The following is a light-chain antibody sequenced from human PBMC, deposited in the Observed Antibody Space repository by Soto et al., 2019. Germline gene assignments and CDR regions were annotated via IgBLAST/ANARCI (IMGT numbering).Light chain of an antibody. Sequence: QSALTQPRSVSGSPGHSVTISCTGTSSDVGGDNYVSWYQQHPGKAPKVMVYDVSKRPSGVPDRFSGSKSGNTASLTISGLQAEDEADYYCCSYAGSYTGVFGGGTKLTVL. CDR1: SSDVGGDNY. CDR3: CSYAGSYTGV. V-gene: IGLV2-11*01. CDR2: DVS. J-gene: IGLJ3*02.